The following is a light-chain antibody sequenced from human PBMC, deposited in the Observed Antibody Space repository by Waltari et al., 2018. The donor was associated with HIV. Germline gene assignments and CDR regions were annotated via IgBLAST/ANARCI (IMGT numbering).Light chain of an antibody. Sequence: QSALTQPPSASGSPGQSVTISCTGTSSDVGGYNYVSWYQQHPGKAPKYIIYELSKRPSGVPERFAGAKSGNTASLTVSGLQAEDEADYYGSSYAGSNWVFGGGTKLTVL. CDR3: SSYAGSNWV. J-gene: IGLJ3*02. V-gene: IGLV2-8*01. CDR2: ELS. CDR1: SSDVGGYNY.